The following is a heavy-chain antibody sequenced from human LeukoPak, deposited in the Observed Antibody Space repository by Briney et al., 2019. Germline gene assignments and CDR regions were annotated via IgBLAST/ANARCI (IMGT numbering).Heavy chain of an antibody. CDR3: AKSVASGYYFTNWFDP. CDR2: ISWNSGSI. CDR1: GFTFDDYA. D-gene: IGHD3-22*01. Sequence: GGSLRLSCAASGFTFDDYAMHWVRQAPGKGLEWVSGISWNSGSIGYADSVKGRFTISRDNAKNSLYLQMNSLRAEDTALYYCAKSVASGYYFTNWFDPWGQGILVTVSS. J-gene: IGHJ5*02. V-gene: IGHV3-9*01.